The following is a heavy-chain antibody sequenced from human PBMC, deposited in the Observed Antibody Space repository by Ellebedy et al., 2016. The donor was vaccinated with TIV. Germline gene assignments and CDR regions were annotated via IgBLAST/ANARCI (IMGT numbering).Heavy chain of an antibody. D-gene: IGHD2/OR15-2a*01. CDR2: IWHDGSVD. V-gene: IGHV3-33*06. Sequence: GESLKISCGASGFSFSNYGMNWVRQAPGKGLEWVAVIWHDGSVDNYADSVKGRFTISRDNSKNTLYLQMNSLRAEDTAVYYCAKDDNLSLTIRFDTWGQGTQVTVSS. J-gene: IGHJ5*02. CDR3: AKDDNLSLTIRFDT. CDR1: GFSFSNYG.